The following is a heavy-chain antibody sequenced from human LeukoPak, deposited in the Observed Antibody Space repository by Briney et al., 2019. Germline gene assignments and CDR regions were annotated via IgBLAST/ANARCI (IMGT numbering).Heavy chain of an antibody. CDR2: ISGSGGST. Sequence: GGSLRLSCAASGFTFSSYWMHWVRQAPGKGLEWVSAISGSGGSTYYADSVKGRFTISRDNSKNTLYLQMNSLRAEDTAVYYCAKDLTTVTTSYFDYWGQGTLVTVSS. V-gene: IGHV3-23*01. CDR3: AKDLTTVTTSYFDY. CDR1: GFTFSSYW. D-gene: IGHD4-17*01. J-gene: IGHJ4*02.